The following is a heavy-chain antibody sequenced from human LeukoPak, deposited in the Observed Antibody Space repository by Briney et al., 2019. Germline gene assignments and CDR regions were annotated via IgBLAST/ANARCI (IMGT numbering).Heavy chain of an antibody. V-gene: IGHV7-4-1*02. CDR1: GYTFTSYA. Sequence: ASVKVSCKASGYTFTSYAMNWVRQAPGQGLEWMGWINTNTGNPTYAQGFTGRFVFSLDTSVSTAYLQISSLKAEDTAVYYCARDNQFPDCSSTSCYAFDIWGQGTMVTVSS. D-gene: IGHD2-2*01. CDR2: INTNTGNP. J-gene: IGHJ3*02. CDR3: ARDNQFPDCSSTSCYAFDI.